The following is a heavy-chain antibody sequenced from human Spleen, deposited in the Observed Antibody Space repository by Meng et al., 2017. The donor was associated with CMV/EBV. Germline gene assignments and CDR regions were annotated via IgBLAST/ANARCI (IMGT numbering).Heavy chain of an antibody. CDR1: GFTFDDYA. D-gene: IGHD3-3*01. CDR3: AKECYDFWSGYYTRGYFDL. J-gene: IGHJ2*01. Sequence: GGSLRLSCAASGFTFDDYAMHWVRQAPGKGLEWVAVIWYDGSNKYYADSVKGRFTISRDNSKNTLYLQMNSLRAEDTAVYYCAKECYDFWSGYYTRGYFDLWGRGTLVTVSS. CDR2: IWYDGSNK. V-gene: IGHV3-33*06.